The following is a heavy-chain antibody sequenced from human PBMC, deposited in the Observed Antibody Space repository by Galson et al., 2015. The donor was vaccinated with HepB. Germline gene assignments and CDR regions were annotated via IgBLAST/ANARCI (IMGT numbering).Heavy chain of an antibody. CDR3: ARDPGGWLGTAFDI. J-gene: IGHJ3*02. V-gene: IGHV3-30-3*01. CDR2: ISYDGSNK. D-gene: IGHD3-22*01. Sequence: WVRQAPGKGLEWVAVISYDGSNKYYADSVKGRFTISRDNSKNTLYLQMNSLRAEDTAVYYCARDPGGWLGTAFDIWGQGTMATVSS.